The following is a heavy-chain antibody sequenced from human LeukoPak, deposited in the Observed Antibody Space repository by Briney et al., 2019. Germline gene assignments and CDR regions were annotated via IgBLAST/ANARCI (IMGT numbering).Heavy chain of an antibody. V-gene: IGHV4-38-2*01. D-gene: IGHD6-13*01. CDR3: ARQLAAAGTHDY. CDR1: GYSISSGYY. J-gene: IGHJ4*02. CDR2: IYHSGST. Sequence: SETLSLTCAVSGYSISSGYYWGWIRQPPGKGLEWIGSIYHSGSTYYNQSLKSRVTISVDTSKNQFSLKLSSVTAADTAVYYCARQLAAAGTHDYWGQGTLVTVSS.